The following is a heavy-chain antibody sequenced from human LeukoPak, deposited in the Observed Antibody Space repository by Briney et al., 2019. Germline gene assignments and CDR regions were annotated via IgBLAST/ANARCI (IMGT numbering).Heavy chain of an antibody. Sequence: SETLSLTCAVYGGSFSGYYWSWIRQPPGKGLEWIGEINHSGSTNYNPSLKSRVTISVDTSKNQFSLKLSSVTAADTAVYYCARQTSRRIAARAYYYYYMDVWGKGTTVTVSS. CDR2: INHSGST. CDR3: ARQTSRRIAARAYYYYYMDV. CDR1: GGSFSGYY. V-gene: IGHV4-34*01. D-gene: IGHD6-6*01. J-gene: IGHJ6*03.